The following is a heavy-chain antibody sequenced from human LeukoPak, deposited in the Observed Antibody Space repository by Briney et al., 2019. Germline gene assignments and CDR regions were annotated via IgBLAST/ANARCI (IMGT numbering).Heavy chain of an antibody. J-gene: IGHJ4*02. CDR1: GFTFSSYA. CDR3: AKALDIVVVVAATPVGY. CDR2: ISGSGGST. Sequence: GGPLRLSCAASGFTFSSYAMSWVREAPWKGLEWVSAISGSGGSTYYADSVKGRFTISRDNSKNTLYLQMNSLRAEDTAVYYCAKALDIVVVVAATPVGYWGQGALVTVSS. D-gene: IGHD2-15*01. V-gene: IGHV3-23*01.